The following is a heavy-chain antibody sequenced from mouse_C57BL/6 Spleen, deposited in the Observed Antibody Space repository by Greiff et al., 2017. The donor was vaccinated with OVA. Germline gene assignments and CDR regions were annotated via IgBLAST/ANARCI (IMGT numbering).Heavy chain of an antibody. CDR3: ARDSYFDY. CDR2: ISSGGSYT. CDR1: GFTFSSYG. V-gene: IGHV5-6*01. J-gene: IGHJ2*01. Sequence: VQLQQSGGDLVKPGGSLKLSCAASGFTFSSYGMSWVRQTPDKRLEWVATISSGGSYTYYPDSVKGRFTISRDNAKNTLYLQMSSLKSEDTAMYYCARDSYFDYWGQGTTLTVSS.